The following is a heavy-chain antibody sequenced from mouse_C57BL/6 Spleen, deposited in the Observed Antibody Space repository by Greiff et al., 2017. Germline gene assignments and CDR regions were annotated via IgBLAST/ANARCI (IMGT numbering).Heavy chain of an antibody. J-gene: IGHJ3*01. CDR3: TTGSYYSKGFAY. CDR2: IDPEDGDT. V-gene: IGHV14-1*01. D-gene: IGHD2-5*01. CDR1: GFNIKDYY. Sequence: EVQLQQSGAELVRPGASVKLSCTASGFNIKDYYMHWVKQRPEQGLEWIGRIDPEDGDTEYAPKVQGKATMTADTSSNTAYLQLSSLTSEDTAVYYCTTGSYYSKGFAYWGQGTLVTVSA.